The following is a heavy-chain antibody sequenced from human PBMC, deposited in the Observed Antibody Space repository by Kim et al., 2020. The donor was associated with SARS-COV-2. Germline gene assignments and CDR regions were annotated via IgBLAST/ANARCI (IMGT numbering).Heavy chain of an antibody. V-gene: IGHV1-18*01. D-gene: IGHD3-10*01. CDR3: QRSGSYLAFDY. J-gene: IGHJ4*02. CDR2: T. Sequence: TNYAQTLQGRVPLTTDTSTSTAYMELRSLRSDDTAVYYCQRSGSYLAFDYWGQGTLVTVSS.